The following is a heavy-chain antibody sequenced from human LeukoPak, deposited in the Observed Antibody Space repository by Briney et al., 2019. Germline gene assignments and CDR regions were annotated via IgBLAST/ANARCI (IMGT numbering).Heavy chain of an antibody. Sequence: GGSLRLSCAASGFTFNSYTMNWVRRAPGKGLERVSAISGSGGSTYYADSVKGRFTISRDNSKNTLYLQTNSLRAEDTAVYYCARGGYSYGFAFDIWGQGTMVTVSS. CDR3: ARGGYSYGFAFDI. D-gene: IGHD5-18*01. J-gene: IGHJ3*02. V-gene: IGHV3-23*01. CDR1: GFTFNSYT. CDR2: ISGSGGST.